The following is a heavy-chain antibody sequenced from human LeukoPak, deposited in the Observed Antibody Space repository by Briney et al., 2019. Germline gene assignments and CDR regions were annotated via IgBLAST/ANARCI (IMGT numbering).Heavy chain of an antibody. CDR2: ISNDGSRK. J-gene: IGHJ6*02. CDR1: GFTFSRHG. Sequence: GGSLRLSCAPSGFTFSRHGMHWVRQAPGKGLEWVAIISNDGSRKYYAHSVEGRFTISRDNSKNTLYLQMNSLRAEDTAVYYCARPTRGGSGPTIYYYGMDVWGLGTTVTVSS. V-gene: IGHV3-30*03. CDR3: ARPTRGGSGPTIYYYGMDV. D-gene: IGHD2-15*01.